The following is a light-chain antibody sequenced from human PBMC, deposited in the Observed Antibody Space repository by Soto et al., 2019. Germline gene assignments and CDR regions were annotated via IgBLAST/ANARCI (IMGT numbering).Light chain of an antibody. J-gene: IGKJ1*01. V-gene: IGKV3-20*01. CDR3: EQYGSSPRT. CDR1: QSVSSNY. CDR2: GIS. Sequence: EIVLTQSPGTLSLSPGERTTLSCRASQSVSSNYFAWYQQKPGQAPRLLIYGISSRATGIPDRFSGSGSGTDFTLTISRLEPEDFAVYYCEQYGSSPRTFGQGTKVDIK.